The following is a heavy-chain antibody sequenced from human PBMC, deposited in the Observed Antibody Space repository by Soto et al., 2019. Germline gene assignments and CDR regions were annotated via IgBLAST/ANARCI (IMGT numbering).Heavy chain of an antibody. D-gene: IGHD6-6*01. J-gene: IGHJ6*02. CDR3: ARVNQASSSSRSTFYYGMDV. CDR1: GGTFSSYA. Sequence: SVKVSCKASGGTFSSYAISWVRQAPGQGLEWMGGIIPIFGTANYAQKFQGRVTITADESTSTAYMELSSLRPEDTAVYYCARVNQASSSSRSTFYYGMDVWGQGTTVTVSS. CDR2: IIPIFGTA. V-gene: IGHV1-69*13.